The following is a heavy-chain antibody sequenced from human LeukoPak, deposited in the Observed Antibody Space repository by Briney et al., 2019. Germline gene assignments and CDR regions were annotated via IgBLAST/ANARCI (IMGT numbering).Heavy chain of an antibody. CDR1: GYTFTGYY. CDR3: ARVRCSSTSCYRWWFDP. V-gene: IGHV1-2*06. D-gene: IGHD2-2*01. CDR2: INPNSGGT. J-gene: IGHJ5*02. Sequence: ASVKVSCKASGYTFTGYYMHWVRQAPGQGLEWMGRINPNSGGTNYAQKFQGRVTITADKSTSTAYMELSSLRSEDTAVYYCARVRCSSTSCYRWWFDPWGQGTLVTVSS.